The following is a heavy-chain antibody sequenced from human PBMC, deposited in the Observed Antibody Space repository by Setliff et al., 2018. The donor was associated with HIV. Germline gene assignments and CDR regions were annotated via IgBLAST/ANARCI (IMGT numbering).Heavy chain of an antibody. V-gene: IGHV5-51*01. CDR3: ARLFKGGRHYYDSSGYLSYMDV. D-gene: IGHD3-22*01. CDR1: GYSFTNYW. CDR2: IYPGDSDT. Sequence: GESLKISCKGSGYSFTNYWIAWLRQMPGKGLECMGIIYPGDSDTRYSPSFQGQVTISADKSINTAYLQWSSLKASDTAMYYCARLFKGGRHYYDSSGYLSYMDVWGKGTTVTVSS. J-gene: IGHJ6*03.